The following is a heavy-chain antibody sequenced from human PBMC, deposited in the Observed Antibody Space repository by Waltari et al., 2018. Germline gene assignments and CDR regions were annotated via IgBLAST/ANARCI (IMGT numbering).Heavy chain of an antibody. V-gene: IGHV4-4*07. D-gene: IGHD3-16*02. CDR1: GGSISSYS. J-gene: IGHJ6*03. Sequence: QVQLQESGPGLVKPSETLSLTCTVSGGSISSYSWSWIRQPAGKGLEWIGRIYTSGSTNYNPSLKSRVTMSVDTSKNQFSLKLSSVTAADTAVYYCARGGYDYVWGSYRHPLGAYMDVWGKGTTVTVSS. CDR2: IYTSGST. CDR3: ARGGYDYVWGSYRHPLGAYMDV.